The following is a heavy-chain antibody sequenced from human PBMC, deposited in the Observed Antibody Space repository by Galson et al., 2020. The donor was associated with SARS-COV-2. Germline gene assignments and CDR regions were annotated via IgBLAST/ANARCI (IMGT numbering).Heavy chain of an antibody. CDR1: GYTFTSYG. J-gene: IGHJ6*03. V-gene: IGHV1-8*02. D-gene: IGHD2-2*01. CDR3: VRSVPGIIPLSAAKLGYNYYYLDV. Sequence: ASVKVSCKSSGYTFTSYGISWVRQAPGQGLEWMGWMNPNSGNTGYAQRFQGRVTMTGNTSMRTAYMELSSLISEDTAFYYCVRSVPGIIPLSAAKLGYNYYYLDVWGKGTAVTVSS. CDR2: MNPNSGNT.